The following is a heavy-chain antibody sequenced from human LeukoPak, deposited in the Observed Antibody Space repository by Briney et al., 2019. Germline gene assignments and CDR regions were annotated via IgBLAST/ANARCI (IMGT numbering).Heavy chain of an antibody. CDR2: INHSGST. V-gene: IGHV4-34*01. D-gene: IGHD5-18*01. J-gene: IGHJ6*03. CDR1: GGSFSGHY. CDR3: ARVMGGYSIYYYYYYMDV. Sequence: PSETLSLTCAVYGGSFSGHYWSWIRQPPGKGLEWTGEINHSGSTNYNPSLKSRVTISVDTSKNQFSLKLSSVTAADTAVYYCARVMGGYSIYYYYYYMDVWGKGTTVTVSS.